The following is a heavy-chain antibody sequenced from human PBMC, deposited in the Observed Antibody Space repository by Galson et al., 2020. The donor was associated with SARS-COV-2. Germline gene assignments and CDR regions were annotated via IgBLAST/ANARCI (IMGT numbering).Heavy chain of an antibody. D-gene: IGHD1-26*01. CDR1: GYSFTSYW. CDR3: ARRRVEQVGAGRTIRYYYYGMDV. Sequence: GESLKISCQVSGYSFTSYWIGWVRQMPGKGLEWMGMIYPGDSDTRYSPSFEGRVIISVDKSISTAYLRWRTLKASDTAMYYCARRRVEQVGAGRTIRYYYYGMDVWGQGTTVIVSS. V-gene: IGHV5-51*01. J-gene: IGHJ6*02. CDR2: IYPGDSDT.